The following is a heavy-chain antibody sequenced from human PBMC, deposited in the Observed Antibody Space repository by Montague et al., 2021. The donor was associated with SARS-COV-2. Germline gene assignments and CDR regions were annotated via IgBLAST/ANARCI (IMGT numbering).Heavy chain of an antibody. Sequence: SLRLSCAASGFTFRSYWMHWVRQVPGRGLVWVSRIRPDGTSTHYAASVKGRFVISRDNAKNTLSLEMTNLRVDDTAIYCCVRPLWFGDSDYCFDSWGQGTLVSVSS. CDR3: VRPLWFGDSDYCFDS. V-gene: IGHV3-74*01. CDR2: IRPDGTST. CDR1: GFTFRSYW. J-gene: IGHJ4*02. D-gene: IGHD3-10*01.